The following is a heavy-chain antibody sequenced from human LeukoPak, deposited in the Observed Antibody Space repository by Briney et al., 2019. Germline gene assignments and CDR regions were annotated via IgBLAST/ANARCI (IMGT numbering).Heavy chain of an antibody. D-gene: IGHD4-17*01. CDR2: ISSSSSTI. J-gene: IGHJ4*02. CDR3: ARVYGDYVYY. CDR1: GFTFSSYS. V-gene: IGHV3-48*01. Sequence: PGGSLRLSCAASGFTFSSYSMNWVRQAPGKGLEWVSYISSSSSTIYYADSVKGRFTISRDNAKNSLYLQMNSLRAEDTAVYYCARVYGDYVYYWGQGTLVTVSS.